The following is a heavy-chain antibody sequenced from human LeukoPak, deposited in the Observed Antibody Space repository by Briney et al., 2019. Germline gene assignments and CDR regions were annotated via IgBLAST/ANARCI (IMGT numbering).Heavy chain of an antibody. D-gene: IGHD3-22*01. CDR2: VRFDGSDK. CDR1: GFTFSAYG. J-gene: IGHJ4*02. Sequence: GGSLRLSCVASGFTFSAYGFHWVRQAPGKGLEWVAFVRFDGSDKYYADSVKGRFTISRDNSKNTLYLQMNSLRAEDTAVYYCAKDLRTGHYYDYFDYWGQGTLVTVSS. V-gene: IGHV3-30*02. CDR3: AKDLRTGHYYDYFDY.